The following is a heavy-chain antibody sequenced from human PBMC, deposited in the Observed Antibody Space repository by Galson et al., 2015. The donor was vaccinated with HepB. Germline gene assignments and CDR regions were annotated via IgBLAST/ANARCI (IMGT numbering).Heavy chain of an antibody. CDR2: LNPNSGNT. D-gene: IGHD3-3*01. V-gene: IGHV1-8*01. J-gene: IGHJ6*02. CDR1: GYTFTSYD. CDR3: ARTGQSYDFWRDYYGMDV. Sequence: SVKVSCKASGYTFTSYDINWVRQATGQGLEWMGWLNPNSGNTGYAQKFQGRVTMTRNTSISTAHMELSSLRSEDTAVYYCARTGQSYDFWRDYYGMDVWGQGTTVTVSS.